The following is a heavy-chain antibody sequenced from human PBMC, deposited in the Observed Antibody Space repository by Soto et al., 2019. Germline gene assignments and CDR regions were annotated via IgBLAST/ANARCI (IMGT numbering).Heavy chain of an antibody. J-gene: IGHJ4*02. Sequence: GGSLRLSCAASGFTFSSYAMNWVRQAPGKGLEWVSAISGSGGSTYYADSVKGRFSISRDTFKNTLFLQMNSLRAEDTAVYFCARLGTGTRTWTPFDYLGQGTLVTVSS. CDR2: ISGSGGST. D-gene: IGHD2-2*01. CDR3: ARLGTGTRTWTPFDY. V-gene: IGHV3-23*01. CDR1: GFTFSSYA.